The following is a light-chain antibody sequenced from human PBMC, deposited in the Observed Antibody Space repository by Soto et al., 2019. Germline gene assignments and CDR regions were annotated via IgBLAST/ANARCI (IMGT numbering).Light chain of an antibody. J-gene: IGKJ4*01. CDR3: QQYNNWPLT. Sequence: EIVMTQSPATLSVSPGERATLSCRASQSVSSNLAWYQQKPGQAPRLLIYGASTRATGIPARFSGSGSGTEFTLTISSLQSEDFAVYYCQQYNNWPLTCGGGTKG. CDR1: QSVSSN. V-gene: IGKV3-15*01. CDR2: GAS.